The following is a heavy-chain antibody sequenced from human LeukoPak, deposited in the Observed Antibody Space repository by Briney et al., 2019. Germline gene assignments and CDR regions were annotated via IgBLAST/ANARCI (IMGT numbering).Heavy chain of an antibody. J-gene: IGHJ5*02. D-gene: IGHD6-13*01. CDR2: IRYDGSNK. V-gene: IGHV3-30*02. CDR3: AKAPYRSSWYLSWLDP. Sequence: GGSLRLSCAASGFTFSIYGMHWVRQAPGKGLEWVAFIRYDGSNKYYEDSVKGRFTISRDNSKTTLYVQMNSLRAEDTAVYYCAKAPYRSSWYLSWLDPWGQGTLVTVSS. CDR1: GFTFSIYG.